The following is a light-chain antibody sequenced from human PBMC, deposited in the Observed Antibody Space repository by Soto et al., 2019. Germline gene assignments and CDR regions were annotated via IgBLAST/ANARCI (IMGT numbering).Light chain of an antibody. V-gene: IGLV2-14*03. CDR1: SSDIGAHNF. Sequence: QSALTQPASVSGSPGQAITVSCGGTSSDIGAHNFVSWYQQHPGKAPKLIIYEVINRPSGVSDRFSGSKSGNTASLTISGLQSEDEADYYCNSYTTSNTFVFGSGTKVTVL. J-gene: IGLJ1*01. CDR3: NSYTTSNTFV. CDR2: EVI.